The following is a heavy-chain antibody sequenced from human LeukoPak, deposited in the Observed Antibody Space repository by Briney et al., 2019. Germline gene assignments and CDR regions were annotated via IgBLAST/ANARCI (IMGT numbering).Heavy chain of an antibody. V-gene: IGHV3-64*01. D-gene: IGHD6-19*01. CDR2: ISSNGGST. J-gene: IGHJ4*02. CDR3: ASRHSSGWYGSVGFRN. Sequence: GGSLRLFCAASGFTFSSYAMHWVRQAPGKGLEYVSAISSNGGSTYYANSVKGRFTISRDNSKNTLYLQMGSLRAEDMAVYYCASRHSSGWYGSVGFRNWGQGTLVTVSS. CDR1: GFTFSSYA.